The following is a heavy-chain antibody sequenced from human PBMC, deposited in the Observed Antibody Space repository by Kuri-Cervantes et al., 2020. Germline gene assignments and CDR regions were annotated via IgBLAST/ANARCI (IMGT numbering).Heavy chain of an antibody. V-gene: IGHV3-66*01. Sequence: GGSLRLSCAASGFTVSSNYMSWVRQAPGKGLEWVSVIYSGGSTYYADSVKGRFTISRDNSKNTLYLQMNSLRAEDTAVYYCAGDRDNWNSGFDYWGQGTLVTVSS. CDR3: AGDRDNWNSGFDY. CDR2: IYSGGST. D-gene: IGHD1-7*01. J-gene: IGHJ4*02. CDR1: GFTVSSNY.